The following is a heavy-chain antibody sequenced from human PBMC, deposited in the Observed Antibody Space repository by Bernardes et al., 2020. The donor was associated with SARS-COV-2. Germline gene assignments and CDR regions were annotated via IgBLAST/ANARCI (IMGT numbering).Heavy chain of an antibody. CDR3: ARGASSGYRIDN. D-gene: IGHD3-22*01. Sequence: GGSLRLSCAASGFTFSSYWMHWVRQVPGRWLVWLSRINTDGSSANYADSLKGRFTITRDNAKNTLWLQMNSLRDEDTAIYYCARGASSGYRIDNWGRGLLVTVSS. J-gene: IGHJ4*02. CDR2: INTDGSSA. CDR1: GFTFSSYW. V-gene: IGHV3-74*01.